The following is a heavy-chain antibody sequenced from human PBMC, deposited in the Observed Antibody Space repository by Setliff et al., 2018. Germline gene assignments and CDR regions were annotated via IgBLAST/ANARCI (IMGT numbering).Heavy chain of an antibody. CDR2: IIPIFGTA. J-gene: IGHJ5*02. CDR3: AREKGPAARWNWFDP. D-gene: IGHD2-2*01. V-gene: IGHV1-69*06. CDR1: GGTFSSYA. Sequence: SVKVSCKASGGTFSSYAISWVRQAPGQGLEWMGRIIPIFGTANYAQKFQGRVTITADKSTSTAYMELSSLRSEDTAVYYCAREKGPAARWNWFDPRGQGTLVTVSS.